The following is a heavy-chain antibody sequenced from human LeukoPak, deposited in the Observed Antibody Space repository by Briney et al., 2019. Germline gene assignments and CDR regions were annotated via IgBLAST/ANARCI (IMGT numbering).Heavy chain of an antibody. D-gene: IGHD3-22*01. CDR3: VRDGKYDRSGYSLALDT. V-gene: IGHV1-18*01. J-gene: IGHJ3*02. CDR2: ISPYNGDT. Sequence: ASVKVSCKTSSYSFINFGITWVRQAPGQGLEWRGWISPYNGDTKYAQNVQGRVTMTTDTSTSTAYMELRSLTSDDTAVYYCVRDGKYDRSGYSLALDTWGQGTMVTISS. CDR1: SYSFINFG.